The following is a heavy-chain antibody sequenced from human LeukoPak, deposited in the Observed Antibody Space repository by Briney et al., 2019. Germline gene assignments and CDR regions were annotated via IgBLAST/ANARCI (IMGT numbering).Heavy chain of an antibody. CDR1: GFTFSNYA. Sequence: GGSLRLSCAASGFTFSNYAMHWVRQAPVKGLEWVAIISYDGSNKFYADSVKGRFTISRDNSKNTLYLQMNSLRTEDTAVYYCARDFPSSGWRVPSPRGMDYWGQGTLVTVSS. J-gene: IGHJ4*02. CDR3: ARDFPSSGWRVPSPRGMDY. V-gene: IGHV3-30*04. D-gene: IGHD6-19*01. CDR2: ISYDGSNK.